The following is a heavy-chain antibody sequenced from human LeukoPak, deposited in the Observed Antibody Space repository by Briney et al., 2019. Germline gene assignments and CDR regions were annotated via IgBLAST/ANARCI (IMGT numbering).Heavy chain of an antibody. CDR1: GGSISSYY. CDR3: ARGFVEMGLYGMDV. D-gene: IGHD5-24*01. CDR2: IYYSGST. J-gene: IGHJ6*02. V-gene: IGHV4-59*01. Sequence: PSETLSLTCTVSGGSISSYYWSWIRQPPGKGLEWIGYIYYSGSTNYNPSLKSRVTISVDTSKNQFSLKLSSVTAADTAVYYCARGFVEMGLYGMDVWGQGTTVTVSS.